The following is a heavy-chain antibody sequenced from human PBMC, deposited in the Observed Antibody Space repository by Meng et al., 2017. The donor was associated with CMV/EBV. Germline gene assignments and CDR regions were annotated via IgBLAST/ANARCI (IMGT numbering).Heavy chain of an antibody. D-gene: IGHD6-13*01. J-gene: IGHJ4*02. CDR2: ISSSSTI. Sequence: GESLKISCAASGFTFSSYSMNWVRQAPGKGLEWVSYISSSSTIYYADSVKGRFTISRDNAKNSLYLQMNSLRAEDTAVYYCAREGYSGGLDYWGQGTLVTVSS. CDR1: GFTFSSYS. V-gene: IGHV3-48*04. CDR3: AREGYSGGLDY.